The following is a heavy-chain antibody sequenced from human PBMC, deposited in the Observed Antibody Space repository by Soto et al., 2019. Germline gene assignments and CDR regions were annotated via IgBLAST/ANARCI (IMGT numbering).Heavy chain of an antibody. D-gene: IGHD2-15*01. V-gene: IGHV3-23*01. CDR1: GFTFSSYA. Sequence: EVQLLESGGGLVQPGGSLRLSCAASGFTFSSYAMSWVRQAPGKGLEWVSAISGSGGSTYYADSVKGRFTISRDNSKNTLYLQMNSLRAEDTAVYYCAKDSRGGYCSGGSCSSRNWGQGTLVTVSS. CDR3: AKDSRGGYCSGGSCSSRN. J-gene: IGHJ4*02. CDR2: ISGSGGST.